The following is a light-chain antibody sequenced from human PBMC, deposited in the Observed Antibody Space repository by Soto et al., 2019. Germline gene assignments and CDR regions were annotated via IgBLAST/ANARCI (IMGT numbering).Light chain of an antibody. V-gene: IGKV3-15*01. Sequence: EIVMTQSPATLSVSPGERATLSCRASQSVSSDLAWYQQKPGQAPRLLIYAASTRATGVPARFSRSGSGTEFTLTISSLQSEDFAVYFCEQYMNWPPWTFGQGTTVEIK. CDR3: EQYMNWPPWT. J-gene: IGKJ1*01. CDR2: AAS. CDR1: QSVSSD.